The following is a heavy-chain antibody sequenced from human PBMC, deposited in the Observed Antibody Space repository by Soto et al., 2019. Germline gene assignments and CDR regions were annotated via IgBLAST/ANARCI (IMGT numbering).Heavy chain of an antibody. J-gene: IGHJ5*02. D-gene: IGHD6-6*01. V-gene: IGHV4-31*03. CDR3: ARDHKYSSSPLSWFDP. Sequence: QVQLQESGPGLVKPSQTLSLTCTVSGGSISSGGYYWSWIRQHPGKGLEWIGYIYSSGGTYYNPSLKSRVTISVDTSKNQFSLKLSSVTAADTAVYYCARDHKYSSSPLSWFDPWGQGTLVTVSS. CDR2: IYSSGGT. CDR1: GGSISSGGYY.